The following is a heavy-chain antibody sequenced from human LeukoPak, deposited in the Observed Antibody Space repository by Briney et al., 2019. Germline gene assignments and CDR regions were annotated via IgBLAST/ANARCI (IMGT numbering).Heavy chain of an antibody. Sequence: GASVKVSCKASGGTFSSYAISWVRQASGQGLEWVGRIIPIFGIANYAQKFQGRVTITADKSTSTAYMELSSLRSEDTAVYYCARSTVTTSGWFDPWGQGTLVTVSS. V-gene: IGHV1-69*04. CDR3: ARSTVTTSGWFDP. CDR2: IIPIFGIA. J-gene: IGHJ5*02. CDR1: GGTFSSYA. D-gene: IGHD4-17*01.